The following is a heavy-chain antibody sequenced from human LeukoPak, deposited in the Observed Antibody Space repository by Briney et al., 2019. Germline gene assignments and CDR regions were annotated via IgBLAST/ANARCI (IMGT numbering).Heavy chain of an antibody. CDR2: IRNEAFRGTT. J-gene: IGHJ6*02. V-gene: IGHV3-49*04. Sequence: GGSLRLSCTGSEFTFRDHALSWVRQAPGKGLEWVGLIRNEAFRGTTEYAASVEGRFSISRDNSKSIAYLQMNSLQTEDTAVYYCTRGGIVATIGYGMDVWGQGTRVTVSS. CDR1: EFTFRDHA. CDR3: TRGGIVATIGYGMDV. D-gene: IGHD5-12*01.